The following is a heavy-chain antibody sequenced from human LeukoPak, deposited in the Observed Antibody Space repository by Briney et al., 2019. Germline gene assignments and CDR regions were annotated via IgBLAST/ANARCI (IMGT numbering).Heavy chain of an antibody. J-gene: IGHJ6*03. D-gene: IGHD3-10*01. V-gene: IGHV4-4*02. Sequence: SGTLSLTCAVSGGSISSSNWWSWVRQPPGKGLEWIGEIYHSGSTNYNPSLKSRVTISVDKSKNQFSLKLSSVTAADTAVYYCAAVYGSGSSPGYYMDVWGKGTTVTVSS. CDR3: AAVYGSGSSPGYYMDV. CDR2: IYHSGST. CDR1: GGSISSSNW.